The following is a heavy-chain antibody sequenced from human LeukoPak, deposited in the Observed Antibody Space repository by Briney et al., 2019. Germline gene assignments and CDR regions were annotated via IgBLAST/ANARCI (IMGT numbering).Heavy chain of an antibody. V-gene: IGHV4-30-2*01. CDR1: GGSISSGGYY. J-gene: IGHJ5*02. CDR2: IYHSGDT. Sequence: SETLSLTCTVSGGSISSGGYYCSWIRQPPGRGLEWIGYIYHSGDTYYNPSLKSRVTISVDRPKNQFFLKLSSVTAADTAVYYCARSFWSGGNWFDPWGQGTLVTVSS. CDR3: ARSFWSGGNWFDP. D-gene: IGHD3-3*01.